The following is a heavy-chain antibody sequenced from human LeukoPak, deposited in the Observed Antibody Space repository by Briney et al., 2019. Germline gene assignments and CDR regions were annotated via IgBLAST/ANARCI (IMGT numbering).Heavy chain of an antibody. J-gene: IGHJ4*02. V-gene: IGHV1-18*01. CDR1: GYTFTTYC. D-gene: IGHD3-22*01. Sequence: ASVKVSCKASGYTFTTYCITWVRQAPGQGLEWMGWISAYNGNTNYAQKFQGRVTMTIDTSTSTAYMELRSLKSDDTAVYYCARVWGYYYDSSGYSDFDYWGQGTLVTVSS. CDR3: ARVWGYYYDSSGYSDFDY. CDR2: ISAYNGNT.